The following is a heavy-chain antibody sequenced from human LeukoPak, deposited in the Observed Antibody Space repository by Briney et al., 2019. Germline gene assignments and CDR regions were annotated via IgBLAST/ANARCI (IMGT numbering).Heavy chain of an antibody. Sequence: SVKVSCKASGGTFSSYTISWVRQAPGQGLEWMGRIIPILGIANYAQKFQGRVTITADKSTSTAYMELSSLRSADTAVYYCARDVTIFGADAGWFDPWGQGTLVTVSS. J-gene: IGHJ5*02. V-gene: IGHV1-69*04. CDR2: IIPILGIA. CDR3: ARDVTIFGADAGWFDP. D-gene: IGHD3-3*01. CDR1: GGTFSSYT.